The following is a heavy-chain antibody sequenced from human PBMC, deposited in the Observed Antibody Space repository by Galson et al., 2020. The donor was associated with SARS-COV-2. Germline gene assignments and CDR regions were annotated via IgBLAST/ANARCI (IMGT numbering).Heavy chain of an antibody. CDR2: IYPGDSDT. CDR3: ARHVGSSWYLASDNYYYMDV. J-gene: IGHJ6*03. V-gene: IGHV5-51*01. D-gene: IGHD6-13*01. Sequence: GESLKISCKGSGYNFPTYWIGWVRQMPGKGLEWVGIIYPGDSDTRYSPSFKGQVTISVDKAISTAYLQWSSLKASDTAIYYCARHVGSSWYLASDNYYYMDVWGKGTTVIVSS. CDR1: GYNFPTYW.